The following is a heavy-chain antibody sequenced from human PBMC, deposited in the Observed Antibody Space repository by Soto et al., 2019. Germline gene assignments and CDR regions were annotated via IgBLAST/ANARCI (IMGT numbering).Heavy chain of an antibody. CDR3: ARQPWDTAMGTGAFSYGMDV. CDR1: GYSFTSYW. Sequence: GESLKISCKGSGYSFTSYWISWVRQMPGKGLEWMGRIDPSDSYTNYSPSFQGHVTISADKSISTAYLQWSSLKASDTAMYYCARQPWDTAMGTGAFSYGMDVWGQGTTVTGSS. J-gene: IGHJ6*02. V-gene: IGHV5-10-1*01. D-gene: IGHD5-18*01. CDR2: IDPSDSYT.